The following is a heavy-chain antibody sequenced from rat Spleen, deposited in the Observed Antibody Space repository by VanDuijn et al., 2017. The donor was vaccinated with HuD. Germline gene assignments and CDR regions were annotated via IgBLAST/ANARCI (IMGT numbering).Heavy chain of an antibody. J-gene: IGHJ3*01. CDR1: GFTFSDYG. CDR2: ISYGDTSGHSST. V-gene: IGHV5-29*01. Sequence: EVQLVESGGGLVQPGRSLKLSCAASGFTFSDYGMAWVRQAPTKGLEWVATISYGDTSGHSSTYYRDSVKGRFTISRDIAKSTLSLQMDSLRSEDTATYYCAKEGDGGYSSYPNWFAYWGQGTLVTVSS. D-gene: IGHD1-8*01. CDR3: AKEGDGGYSSYPNWFAY.